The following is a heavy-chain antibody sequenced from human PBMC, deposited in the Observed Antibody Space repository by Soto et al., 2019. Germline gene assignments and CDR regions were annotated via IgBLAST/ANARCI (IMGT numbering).Heavy chain of an antibody. Sequence: ASVKVSCKASGYTFTSYGISWVRQAPGQGLEWMGWISAYNGNTNYAQKLQGRVAMTTDTSTSTAYMELRSLRSDDTAVYYCARDGEITIFGVVMGGPNWFDPWGQGTLVTSPQ. D-gene: IGHD3-3*01. V-gene: IGHV1-18*01. CDR2: ISAYNGNT. CDR3: ARDGEITIFGVVMGGPNWFDP. J-gene: IGHJ5*02. CDR1: GYTFTSYG.